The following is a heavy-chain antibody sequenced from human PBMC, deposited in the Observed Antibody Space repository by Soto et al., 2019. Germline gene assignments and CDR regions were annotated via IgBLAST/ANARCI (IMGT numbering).Heavy chain of an antibody. Sequence: SETLSLTCAVSGGSISSSNWWSWVRQPPGKGLEWIGEIYHSGSTNYNPSLKSRVTISVDKSKNQFSLKLSSVTAADTAVYYCARDSGIAAAGSPGYFQHWGQGTLVT. CDR3: ARDSGIAAAGSPGYFQH. CDR2: IYHSGST. J-gene: IGHJ1*01. V-gene: IGHV4-4*02. CDR1: GGSISSSNW. D-gene: IGHD6-13*01.